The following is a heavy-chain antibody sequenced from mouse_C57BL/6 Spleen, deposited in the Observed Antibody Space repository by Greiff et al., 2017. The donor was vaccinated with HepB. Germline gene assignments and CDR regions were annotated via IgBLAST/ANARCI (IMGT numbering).Heavy chain of an antibody. CDR2: IYPRDGST. CDR1: GYTLTSYD. V-gene: IGHV1-85*01. CDR3: ARWPFSSYWYFDV. J-gene: IGHJ1*03. Sequence: QVHVKQPGPELVKPGASVKLSCKASGYTLTSYDINWVKQRPGQGLEWIGWIYPRDGSTKYNEKFKGKATLTVDTSSSTAYMELRSLKSEDSAVYFCARWPFSSYWYFDVWGTGTTVTVSS. D-gene: IGHD1-1*01.